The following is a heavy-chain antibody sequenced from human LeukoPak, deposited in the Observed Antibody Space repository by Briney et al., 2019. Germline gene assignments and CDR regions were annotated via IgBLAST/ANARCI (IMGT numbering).Heavy chain of an antibody. Sequence: SLTLSLPCSVSVGSISRGYYYWRWLRQPPGKGLEWVGYIYYSGSAYYNPSLKSRVPISVDTSKNQFSLELSSVTAADKAVYYCARDTWDSGSYTNWFDPWGQGTLVTVSS. CDR3: ARDTWDSGSYTNWFDP. CDR1: VGSISRGYYY. D-gene: IGHD1-26*01. V-gene: IGHV4-30-4*01. CDR2: IYYSGSA. J-gene: IGHJ5*02.